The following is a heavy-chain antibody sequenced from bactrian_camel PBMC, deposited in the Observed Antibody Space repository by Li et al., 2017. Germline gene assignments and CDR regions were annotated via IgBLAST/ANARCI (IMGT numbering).Heavy chain of an antibody. Sequence: VQLVESGGGLVQPGGSLRLSCGASGFTFSRYAMNWVRQAPGKGLEWVSGINTRGDGTYYADSVKGPFTISRDNDKNTLYLQLNSLKPEDTAMYYCAAKGGPCRETWSVSTAYVYWGQGTQVTVS. D-gene: IGHD1*01. V-gene: IGHV3S31*01. CDR2: INTRGDGT. CDR1: GFTFSRYA. CDR3: AAKGGPCRETWSVSTAYVY. J-gene: IGHJ4*01.